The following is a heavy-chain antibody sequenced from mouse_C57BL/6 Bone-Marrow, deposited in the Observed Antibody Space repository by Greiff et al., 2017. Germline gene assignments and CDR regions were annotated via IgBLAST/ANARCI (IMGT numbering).Heavy chain of an antibody. V-gene: IGHV1-59*01. Sequence: QVQLQQSGAELVRPGASVKLSCKASGYTFTSYWMHWVKQTPGQGLEWIGVIDPADCYTTYNQKFKGKATLTVDTSSSTAYMQLSSLTSEDSAVYFCATYYDGVAWFAYWGQGTLVTVAA. J-gene: IGHJ3*01. D-gene: IGHD1-1*01. CDR3: ATYYDGVAWFAY. CDR2: IDPADCYT. CDR1: GYTFTSYW.